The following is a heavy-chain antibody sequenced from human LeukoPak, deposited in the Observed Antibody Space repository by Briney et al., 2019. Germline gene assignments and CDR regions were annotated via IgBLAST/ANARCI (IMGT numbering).Heavy chain of an antibody. Sequence: GSLRLSCAASGFSFSSNWMSWVRQAPGKGLEWVANINEDGSAKYHVDSVKGRFTVSRDNAKNSLYVQMNSLRVEDTAVYYCARTPGIAAGRGYYYYMDVWGKGTTVTVSS. CDR2: INEDGSAK. V-gene: IGHV3-7*01. J-gene: IGHJ6*03. CDR3: ARTPGIAAGRGYYYYMDV. CDR1: GFSFSSNW. D-gene: IGHD6-6*01.